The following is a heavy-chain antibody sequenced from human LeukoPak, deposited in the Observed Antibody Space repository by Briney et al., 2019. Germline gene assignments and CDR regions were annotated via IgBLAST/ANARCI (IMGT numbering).Heavy chain of an antibody. CDR2: IFPIFGTA. Sequence: RASVKVSCKASGGTFSSYAISWVRQAPGQGLEWMGGIFPIFGTANYAQKFQGRVTITTDESTSTAYMELSSLRSEDTAVYYCARALVGATGGNFDHWGQGTLVTVSS. V-gene: IGHV1-69*05. D-gene: IGHD1-26*01. CDR3: ARALVGATGGNFDH. J-gene: IGHJ4*02. CDR1: GGTFSSYA.